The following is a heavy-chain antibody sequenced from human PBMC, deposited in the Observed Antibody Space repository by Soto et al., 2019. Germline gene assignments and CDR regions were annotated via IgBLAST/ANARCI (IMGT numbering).Heavy chain of an antibody. Sequence: SETLSLTCAVYGWSFSGYYWLWVRQPPGKGLEWIGEINHSGSTNYNPSLKSRVTISVDTSKNQFSLKLSSVTAADTAVYYCARGASGYSSSWYRRWFDPWGQGTLVTVSS. J-gene: IGHJ5*02. D-gene: IGHD6-13*01. CDR1: GWSFSGYY. CDR2: INHSGST. CDR3: ARGASGYSSSWYRRWFDP. V-gene: IGHV4-34*01.